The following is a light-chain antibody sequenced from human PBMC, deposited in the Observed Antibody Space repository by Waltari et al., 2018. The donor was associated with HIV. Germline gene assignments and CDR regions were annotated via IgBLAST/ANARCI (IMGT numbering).Light chain of an antibody. V-gene: IGLV2-23*01. CDR1: SSDVGSYNL. CDR2: EGS. Sequence: QSALTQPASVSGSPGQSITISCTGTSSDVGSYNLVSWYQQHPGKAPKLMIYEGSKRPSGGSNRFSGSKSGNTATLTITGVQAEDEADYYCCSYAGSSTSWVFGGGTKLTVL. J-gene: IGLJ3*02. CDR3: CSYAGSSTSWV.